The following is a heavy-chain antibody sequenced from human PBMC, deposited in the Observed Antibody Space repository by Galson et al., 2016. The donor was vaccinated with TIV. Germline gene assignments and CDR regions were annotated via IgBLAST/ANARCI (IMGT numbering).Heavy chain of an antibody. Sequence: SVKVSCKVSGNSLNELVIHWVRQAPGKGLEWMGGFDPEVSKTVYAQMLQGRVTLTADKSIDTAYMELGSLRFEDTPVYFSAQVTWFPGLSLDNWGQGTLVTVSS. V-gene: IGHV1-24*01. CDR2: FDPEVSKT. J-gene: IGHJ4*02. CDR1: GNSLNELV. CDR3: AQVTWFPGLSLDN. D-gene: IGHD3-10*01.